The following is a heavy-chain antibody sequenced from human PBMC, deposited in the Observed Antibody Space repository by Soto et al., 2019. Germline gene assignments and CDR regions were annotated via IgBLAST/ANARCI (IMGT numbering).Heavy chain of an antibody. D-gene: IGHD2-21*01. Sequence: QIQLVKSGAAVKKPGASVKVSCKSSGYTVSMSGISWVRQAPGQGLAWMGWISGYNGNTNYEQKFHDRVTMTTDTSTNTAYMELRSLRSDDTDVYYCERDGPRPYSYYGMDVWSQGTTVTASS. V-gene: IGHV1-18*01. CDR1: GYTVSMSG. CDR2: ISGYNGNT. J-gene: IGHJ6*02. CDR3: ERDGPRPYSYYGMDV.